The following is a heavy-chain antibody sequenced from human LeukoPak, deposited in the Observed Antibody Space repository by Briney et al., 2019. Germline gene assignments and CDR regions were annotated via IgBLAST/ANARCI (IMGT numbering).Heavy chain of an antibody. CDR2: IYTSGST. J-gene: IGHJ4*01. V-gene: IGHV4-61*02. Sequence: PSETLSLTCTVSGGSISSGSYYWSWIRQPAGKGLEWIGRIYTSGSTNYNPSLKSRVTISVDTSKNQFSLKLSSVTAADTAVYFLSKVSGDKSGAAFDYRGQGTLVTGSS. CDR3: SKVSGDKSGAAFDY. CDR1: GGSISSGSYY. D-gene: IGHD3-10*01.